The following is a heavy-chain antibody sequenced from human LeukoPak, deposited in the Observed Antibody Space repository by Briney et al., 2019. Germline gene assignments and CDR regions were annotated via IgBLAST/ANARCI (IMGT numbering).Heavy chain of an antibody. J-gene: IGHJ3*02. CDR1: GFTFSTYN. CDR2: ISTNSNYI. Sequence: GGSLRLSCAASGFTFSTYNMNWVRQAPGKGLEWVSSISTNSNYIHYADSVKGRFTISRDNAKNSLYLQMNSLRVEDTDVYYCARDVGASAPDAFDIWGQGTMVTVSS. CDR3: ARDVGASAPDAFDI. D-gene: IGHD1-26*01. V-gene: IGHV3-21*01.